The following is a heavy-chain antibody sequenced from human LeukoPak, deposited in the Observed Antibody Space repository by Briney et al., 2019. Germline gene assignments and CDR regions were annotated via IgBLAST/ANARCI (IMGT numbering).Heavy chain of an antibody. CDR3: ARDQLYQLLYSWTHYDAFDI. CDR2: ISSSSSYI. V-gene: IGHV3-21*01. J-gene: IGHJ3*02. Sequence: PGGSLRLSCAASGFTFSSYSMNWVRQAPGKGLEWVSSISSSSSYIYYADSVKGRFTTSRDNAKNSLYLQMNSLRAEDTAVYYCARDQLYQLLYSWTHYDAFDIWGQGAMVTVSS. CDR1: GFTFSSYS. D-gene: IGHD2-2*02.